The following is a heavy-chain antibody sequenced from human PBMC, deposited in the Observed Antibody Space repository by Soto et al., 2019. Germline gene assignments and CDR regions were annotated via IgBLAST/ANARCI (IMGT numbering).Heavy chain of an antibody. CDR2: INPNSGGT. V-gene: IGHV1-2*02. J-gene: IGHJ4*02. D-gene: IGHD5-18*01. CDR1: GYTFTGYY. CDR3: ARDYRAHTSGYSPHFDY. Sequence: EASVKVSCKASGYTFTGYYMHWVRQAPGQGLEWMGWINPNSGGTDYAQKFQGRVTMTRDTSINTAYMELSRLTSDDTAVYFCARDYRAHTSGYSPHFDYWGQGALVTVSS.